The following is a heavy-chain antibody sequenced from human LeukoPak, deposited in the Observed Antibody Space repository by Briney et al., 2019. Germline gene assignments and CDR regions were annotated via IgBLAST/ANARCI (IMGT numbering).Heavy chain of an antibody. CDR3: ARARIRFLEWLPYYFDC. CDR2: IYYSGST. V-gene: IGHV4-59*01. D-gene: IGHD3-3*01. Sequence: SETLSLTCTVSGGSISSYYWSWIRQPPGKGLEWIGYIYYSGSTNYNPSLKSRVTISVDTSKNQFSLKLSSVTAADTAVYYCARARIRFLEWLPYYFDCWGQGTLVTVSS. CDR1: GGSISSYY. J-gene: IGHJ4*02.